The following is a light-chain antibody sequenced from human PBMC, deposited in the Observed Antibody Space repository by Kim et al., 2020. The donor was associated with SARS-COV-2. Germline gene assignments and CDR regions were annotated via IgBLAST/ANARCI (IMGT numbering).Light chain of an antibody. J-gene: IGLJ3*02. CDR2: GKS. V-gene: IGLV3-19*01. Sequence: ALGQTVKCTYLVDMLRRYIAGWYEQKPGQAPLLVFYGKSNRPSGIPDRFSGSSLGNTASLNMTVAQVEDEADYYCLSRETGDHHWVFGGGTQLTVL. CDR3: LSRETGDHHWV. CDR1: MLRRYI.